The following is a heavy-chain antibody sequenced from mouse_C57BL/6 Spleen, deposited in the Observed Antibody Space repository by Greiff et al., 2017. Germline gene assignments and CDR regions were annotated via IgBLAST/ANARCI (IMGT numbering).Heavy chain of an antibody. CDR1: GFTFTDYY. CDR3: ARYEGVRNIDY. D-gene: IGHD2-14*01. Sequence: EVMLVESGGGLVQPGGSLSLSCAASGFTFTDYYMNWVRQPPGKALEWLGFIRNKDNGYTTEYSASVKGRFTISRDNSQSILYLQMNALRAEDSATYYCARYEGVRNIDYWGKGTSGTISS. J-gene: IGHJ4*01. CDR2: IRNKDNGYTT. V-gene: IGHV7-3*01.